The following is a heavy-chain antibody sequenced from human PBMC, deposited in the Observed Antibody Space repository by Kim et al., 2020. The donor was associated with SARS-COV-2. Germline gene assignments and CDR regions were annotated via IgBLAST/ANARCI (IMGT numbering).Heavy chain of an antibody. J-gene: IGHJ4*02. CDR1: GFTFSRYW. V-gene: IGHV3-74*01. D-gene: IGHD1-26*01. Sequence: GGSLRLSCAASGFTFSRYWMHWVRQAPRKGLVWVSLINPEGSSTTYADYVKGRFTISRDNAKNTLYLQMNSLRAEDTAVYYCAASGSYGIRGQGTLVTVS. CDR2: INPEGSST. CDR3: AASGSYGI.